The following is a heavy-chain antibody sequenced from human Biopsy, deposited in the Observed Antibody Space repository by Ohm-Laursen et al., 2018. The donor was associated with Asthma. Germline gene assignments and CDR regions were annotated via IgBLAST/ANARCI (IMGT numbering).Heavy chain of an antibody. D-gene: IGHD3-22*01. CDR3: AKVRSDWVITESFDY. J-gene: IGHJ4*02. CDR1: GSKFDEYT. CDR2: ISWNSATI. V-gene: IGHV3-9*01. Sequence: SSLRLSCTASGSKFDEYTMHWVRQAPGKGLEWVSGISWNSATIGYADSVEGRFTISRDNAKNSVFLHMDSLRPEDTAFYYCAKVRSDWVITESFDYWGQGVLVTVSS.